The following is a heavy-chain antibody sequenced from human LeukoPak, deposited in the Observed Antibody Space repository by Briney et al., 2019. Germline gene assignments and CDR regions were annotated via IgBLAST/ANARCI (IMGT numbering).Heavy chain of an antibody. CDR1: GGSISSGGYS. D-gene: IGHD3-22*01. CDR2: IYHSGST. V-gene: IGHV4-30-2*01. CDR3: ARGGYYYDSSYKGRYNWFDP. J-gene: IGHJ5*02. Sequence: PSETLSLTCAVSGGSISSGGYSWSWIRQPPGKGLEWIGYIYHSGSTYYNPSLKSRVTISVDRSKNQFSLKLSSVTAADTAVYYCARGGYYYDSSYKGRYNWFDPWGQGTLVTVSS.